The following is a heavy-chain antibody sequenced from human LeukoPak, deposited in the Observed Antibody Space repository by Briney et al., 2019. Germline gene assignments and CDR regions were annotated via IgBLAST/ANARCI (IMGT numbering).Heavy chain of an antibody. J-gene: IGHJ2*01. CDR3: ARAVRIAVAGPNWYXDL. CDR2: INWNGGST. D-gene: IGHD6-19*01. V-gene: IGHV3-20*04. Sequence: PGGSLRLSCAASGFTFDDYGMSWVRQAPGKGLEWVSGINWNGGSTGYADSVKGRFTISRDNAKNSLYLQMNSLRAEDTALYYCARAVRIAVAGPNWYXDLWXXXTXXTVS. CDR1: GFTFDDYG.